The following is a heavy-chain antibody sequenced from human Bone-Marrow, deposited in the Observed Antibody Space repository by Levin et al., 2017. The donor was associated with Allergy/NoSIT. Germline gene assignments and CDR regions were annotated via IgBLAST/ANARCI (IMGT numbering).Heavy chain of an antibody. CDR1: GGSISSSSYY. CDR2: IYYSGST. V-gene: IGHV4-39*01. CDR3: YTPPARAAAPYYYYYGMDV. Sequence: SETLSLTCTVSGGSISSSSYYWGWIRQPPGKGLEWIGSIYYSGSTYYNPSLKSRVTISVDTSKNQFSLKLSSVTAADTAVYYCYTPPARAAAPYYYYYGMDVWGQGTTVTVSS. J-gene: IGHJ6*02. D-gene: IGHD6-13*01.